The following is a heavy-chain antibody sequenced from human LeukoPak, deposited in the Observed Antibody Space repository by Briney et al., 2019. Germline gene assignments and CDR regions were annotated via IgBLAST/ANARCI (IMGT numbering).Heavy chain of an antibody. D-gene: IGHD4-11*01. Sequence: SETLSLTCTVSGGSISSGDYYWSWIRQPPGKGLEWIGYIYYSGSTYYNPSLKSRVTISVDTSKNQFPLKLSSVTAAGTAVYYCARGNTVTTTNYYYYYGMDVWGQRTTVTVSS. CDR2: IYYSGST. CDR3: ARGNTVTTTNYYYYYGMDV. CDR1: GGSISSGDYY. J-gene: IGHJ6*02. V-gene: IGHV4-30-4*01.